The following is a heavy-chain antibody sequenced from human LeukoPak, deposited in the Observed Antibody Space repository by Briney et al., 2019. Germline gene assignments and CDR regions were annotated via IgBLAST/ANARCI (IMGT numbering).Heavy chain of an antibody. CDR2: IYYSGST. Sequence: SETLSLTCTVSGGSISSSSYYWGWIRQPPGKGLEWIGSIYYSGSTYYNPSLKSRVTISVDTSKNQFSLKLSSVTAADTAVYYCARSAAYNLDYWGQGILVTVSS. CDR1: GGSISSSSYY. D-gene: IGHD1-14*01. J-gene: IGHJ4*02. V-gene: IGHV4-39*07. CDR3: ARSAAYNLDY.